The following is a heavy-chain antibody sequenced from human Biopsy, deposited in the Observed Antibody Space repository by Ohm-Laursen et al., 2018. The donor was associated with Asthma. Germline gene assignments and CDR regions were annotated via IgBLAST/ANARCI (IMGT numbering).Heavy chain of an antibody. CDR1: GGTLSNYP. Sequence: ASVKVSCKASGGTLSNYPFTWVRQAPGQGLEWMGGIIPIFDTPNSAQKFQGRVTITADESTSTGYMELSSLRSEDTAVYYCASSGGNYGFYGMDVWGQGTTVTVSS. CDR2: IIPIFDTP. J-gene: IGHJ6*02. CDR3: ASSGGNYGFYGMDV. V-gene: IGHV1-69*13. D-gene: IGHD4-11*01.